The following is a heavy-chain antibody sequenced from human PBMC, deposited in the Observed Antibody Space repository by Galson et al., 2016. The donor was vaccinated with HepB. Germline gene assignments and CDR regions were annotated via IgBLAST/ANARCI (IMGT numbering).Heavy chain of an antibody. J-gene: IGHJ6*02. Sequence: SLRLSCAASGFTFSNFGMSWVRQAPGKGLEWVSSISGTGDETYHADSVKGRFTISRDTPKNTRYLQMNSLKAADTAVYYWAKATRGIRGVMIYGMDVWGQGTTVTVS. V-gene: IGHV3-23*01. CDR2: ISGTGDET. CDR1: GFTFSNFG. D-gene: IGHD3-10*01. CDR3: AKATRGIRGVMIYGMDV.